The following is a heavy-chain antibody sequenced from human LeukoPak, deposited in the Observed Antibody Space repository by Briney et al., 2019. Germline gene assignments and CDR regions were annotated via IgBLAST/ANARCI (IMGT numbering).Heavy chain of an antibody. CDR1: GYTFTSYG. Sequence: ASVKVSCKASGYTFTSYGISWVRQAPGQGLEWMGWISAYNGNTNYAQKLQGRVTMTTDTSTSTAYMELRSLRSDDTAVYYCARNTPLLWFGELFPDPGDGDFDYWGQGTLVTLSS. V-gene: IGHV1-18*01. J-gene: IGHJ4*02. CDR3: ARNTPLLWFGELFPDPGDGDFDY. D-gene: IGHD3-10*01. CDR2: ISAYNGNT.